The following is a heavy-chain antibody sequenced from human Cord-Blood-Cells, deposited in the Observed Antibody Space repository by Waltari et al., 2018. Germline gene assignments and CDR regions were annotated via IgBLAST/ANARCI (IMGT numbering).Heavy chain of an antibody. CDR3: ARQDIVVVPAAIGYFDY. V-gene: IGHV4-39*01. Sequence: QLQLQESGPGLVKPSETLSLTCTVSVGSISSSSYYWGWIRQPPGKGLEWIGSIYYSGSTYYNPSLKSRVTISVDTSKNQFSLKMSSVTAADTAVYYCARQDIVVVPAAIGYFDYWGQGTLVTVSS. CDR1: VGSISSSSYY. D-gene: IGHD2-2*01. CDR2: IYYSGST. J-gene: IGHJ4*02.